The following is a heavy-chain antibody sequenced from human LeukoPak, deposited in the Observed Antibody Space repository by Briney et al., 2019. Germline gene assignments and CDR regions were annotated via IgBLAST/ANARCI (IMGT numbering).Heavy chain of an antibody. CDR1: GFTFSRSW. CDR3: ATDVGAD. V-gene: IGHV3-7*01. J-gene: IGHJ4*02. Sequence: GGPLRLSCAASGFTFSRSWMTWVRQTPGKGLQWVANIKEDGSEKYYVDSVKGRFTISRDNAKNSLYLQMNSLRAEDTAVYYCATDVGADWGQGTLVTVSS. CDR2: IKEDGSEK.